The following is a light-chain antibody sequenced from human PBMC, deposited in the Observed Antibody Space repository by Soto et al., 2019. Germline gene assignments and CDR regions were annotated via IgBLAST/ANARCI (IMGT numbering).Light chain of an antibody. V-gene: IGKV1-5*01. CDR2: DAS. CDR1: QSISSW. CDR3: QQYNNYPLT. J-gene: IGKJ4*01. Sequence: DIQMTQSPSTLSASVGDRVTITCRASQSISSWLAWYQQKPGRAPKLLIYDASSLESGVPSRFSGSGSGTEFTLTINSLQPDDFATYYCQQYNNYPLTFGGGTKAEIK.